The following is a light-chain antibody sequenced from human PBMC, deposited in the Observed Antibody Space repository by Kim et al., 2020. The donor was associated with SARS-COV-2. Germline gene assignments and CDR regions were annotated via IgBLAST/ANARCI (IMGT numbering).Light chain of an antibody. J-gene: IGLJ3*02. CDR2: RNN. CDR1: SSNIGSNY. Sequence: QSVLTQPPSASGTPGQRVTISCSGSSSNIGSNYVYWYQQLPGTAPKLLIYRNNQRPSGVPDRFSGSKSGNSASLAISGLRSEDEADYYCAAWDDSLSAWVFGGGTQLTVL. CDR3: AAWDDSLSAWV. V-gene: IGLV1-47*01.